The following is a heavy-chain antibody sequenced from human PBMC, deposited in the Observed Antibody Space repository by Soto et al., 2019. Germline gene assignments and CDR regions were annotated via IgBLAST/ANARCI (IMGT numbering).Heavy chain of an antibody. CDR1: GDSISSSVW. V-gene: IGHV4-4*02. CDR2: VFHTGDT. D-gene: IGHD7-27*01. J-gene: IGHJ4*02. Sequence: SETLSLTCAVSGDSISSSVWWTWVRQPPGKGLEWIGEVFHTGDTYFNPSLRSRVAMSVDKSTNEFSLKVTSVTAADTAIYYCARKAWVRFDYWGQGALVTGSS. CDR3: ARKAWVRFDY.